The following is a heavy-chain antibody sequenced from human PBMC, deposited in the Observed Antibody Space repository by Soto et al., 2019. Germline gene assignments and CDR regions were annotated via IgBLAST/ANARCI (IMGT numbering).Heavy chain of an antibody. D-gene: IGHD4-4*01. V-gene: IGHV4-59*08. Sequence: SETLSLTCTVSGGSISSYYWSWIRQPPGKGLERIGYIYYSGSTNYNPSLKSRVTISVDTSKNQFSLKLSSVTAADTAVYYCVGNYYPYYYYMDVWGKGTTVTVSS. CDR2: IYYSGST. CDR3: VGNYYPYYYYMDV. CDR1: GGSISSYY. J-gene: IGHJ6*03.